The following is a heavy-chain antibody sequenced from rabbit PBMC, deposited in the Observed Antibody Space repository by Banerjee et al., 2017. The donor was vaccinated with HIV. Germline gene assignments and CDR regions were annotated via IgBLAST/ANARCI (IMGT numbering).Heavy chain of an antibody. J-gene: IGHJ6*01. CDR3: AREPYGDWEL. V-gene: IGHV1S40*01. CDR2: IYSSSGSN. Sequence: VRQAPGKGLEWIGCIYSSSGSNYYASWAKGRFTISKTSSTTVTLQMTSLTAADTATYFCAREPYGDWELWGPGTLVTVS. D-gene: IGHD2-1*01.